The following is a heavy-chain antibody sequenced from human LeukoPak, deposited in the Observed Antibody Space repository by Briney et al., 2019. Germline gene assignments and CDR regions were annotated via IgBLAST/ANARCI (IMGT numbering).Heavy chain of an antibody. Sequence: GGSLRLSCAASGFTFSNYWMSWVRQAPGKGLEWVANIKQDASEKYYVDSVMGRFTISRDNAKNSLYLQMNSLRAEDTAVYYCARGYNTSWYRYYFDYWGQGTLVTVSS. D-gene: IGHD6-13*01. CDR1: GFTFSNYW. CDR3: ARGYNTSWYRYYFDY. V-gene: IGHV3-7*04. J-gene: IGHJ4*02. CDR2: IKQDASEK.